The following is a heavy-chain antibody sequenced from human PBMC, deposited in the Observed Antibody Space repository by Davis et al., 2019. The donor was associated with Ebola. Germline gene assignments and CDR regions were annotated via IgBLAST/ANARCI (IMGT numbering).Heavy chain of an antibody. CDR2: IDPSHSYT. D-gene: IGHD3-22*01. CDR1: GNSFNSHW. J-gene: IGHJ3*02. V-gene: IGHV5-10-1*01. CDR3: ARRGYYYDSSGYSSGAFDI. Sequence: PGGSLRLSCPDSGNSFNSHWISWVRQMPGKGLAWMGRIDPSHSYTTYSQSSQGHFTISADKSISTAYLQWTSRKASDTAMYYCARRGYYYDSSGYSSGAFDIWGQGTMVTVSS.